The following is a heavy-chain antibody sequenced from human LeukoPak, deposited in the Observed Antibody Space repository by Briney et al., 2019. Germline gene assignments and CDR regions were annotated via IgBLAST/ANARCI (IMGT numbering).Heavy chain of an antibody. D-gene: IGHD6-19*01. CDR2: ISGSGGST. V-gene: IGHV3-23*01. Sequence: GGSLRLSCAASGFTFSSYAMSWVRQAPGEGLEWGSAISGSGGSTYYADSVKGRFTISRDNSKNTLYLQMNSLRAEDTAVYFCAKANSSGRSVRELDYWGQGTLVTVSS. CDR3: AKANSSGRSVRELDY. J-gene: IGHJ4*02. CDR1: GFTFSSYA.